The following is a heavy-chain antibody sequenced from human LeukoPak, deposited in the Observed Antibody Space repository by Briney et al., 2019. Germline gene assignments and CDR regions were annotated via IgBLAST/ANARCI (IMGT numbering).Heavy chain of an antibody. Sequence: SETLSLTCTVSGGSISSYYWSWIRQPPGKGLGWIGYIYYSGSTNYNPSLKSRVTISVDTSKNQFSLKLSSVTAADTAVCYCARAPLNDYGDYRWDAFDIWGQGTLVTVSS. D-gene: IGHD4-17*01. J-gene: IGHJ4*02. CDR2: IYYSGST. CDR1: GGSISSYY. V-gene: IGHV4-59*01. CDR3: ARAPLNDYGDYRWDAFDI.